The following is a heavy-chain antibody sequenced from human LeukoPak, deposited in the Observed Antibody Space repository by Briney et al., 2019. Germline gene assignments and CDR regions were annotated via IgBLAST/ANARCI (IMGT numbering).Heavy chain of an antibody. CDR3: ARMPRGALSWFDP. D-gene: IGHD3-10*01. Sequence: SETLSLTCAVYGGSFSGYYWSWIRQPPGKGLEWIGEINHSGSTNYNPSLKSRVAISADTSKNQFSLKLTSLTAAGTAIYYCARMPRGALSWFDPWGQGTLVTVSS. V-gene: IGHV4-34*01. CDR2: INHSGST. CDR1: GGSFSGYY. J-gene: IGHJ5*02.